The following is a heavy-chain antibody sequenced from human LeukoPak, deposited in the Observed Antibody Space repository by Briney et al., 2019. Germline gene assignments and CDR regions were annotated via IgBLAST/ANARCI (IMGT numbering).Heavy chain of an antibody. CDR1: GYTFTSYA. J-gene: IGHJ5*02. Sequence: ASVKVSCKASGYTFTSYAINWVRQAPGQGLEWMGWINTDTGNSTFAQDFTGRFVFSLETSVSTAYLQINNLKAEDTAVYHCARARIIALRGITNMGFDPWGQGTLVTVSS. CDR3: ARARIIALRGITNMGFDP. CDR2: INTDTGNS. D-gene: IGHD3-10*01. V-gene: IGHV7-4-1*02.